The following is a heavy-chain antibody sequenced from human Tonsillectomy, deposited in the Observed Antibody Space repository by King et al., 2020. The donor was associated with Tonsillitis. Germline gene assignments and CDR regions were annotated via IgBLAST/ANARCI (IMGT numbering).Heavy chain of an antibody. D-gene: IGHD6-6*01. V-gene: IGHV4-34*01. J-gene: IGHJ3*02. CDR1: GASFRSYY. CDR2: INHSGST. Sequence: VQLQQGGAGLLKPSETLSLTCAVYGASFRSYYWSGIRRPSVKGLEWIVEINHSGSTTHNPSLKSRVTISVDTSTNQFSLKLSSVTAADTALYYCAIHSTSSSNAFDIWGQGTMVTVSS. CDR3: AIHSTSSSNAFDI.